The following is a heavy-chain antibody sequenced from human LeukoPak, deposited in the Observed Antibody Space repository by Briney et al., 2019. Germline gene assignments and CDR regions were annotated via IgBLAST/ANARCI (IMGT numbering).Heavy chain of an antibody. D-gene: IGHD2-21*02. J-gene: IGHJ4*02. CDR1: GYTFTGYY. CDR3: ARSRVVTAVNFDY. Sequence: SSVKVSCKASGYTFTGYYMHWVRQAPGQGLEWMGWINPNSGGTNYAQKFQCRVTMTRDTSISTAYMELSRLRSDETAVYYCARSRVVTAVNFDYWGQGTLVTVSS. CDR2: INPNSGGT. V-gene: IGHV1-2*02.